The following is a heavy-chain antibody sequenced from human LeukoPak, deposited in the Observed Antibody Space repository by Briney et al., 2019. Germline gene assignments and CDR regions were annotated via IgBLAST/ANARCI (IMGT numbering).Heavy chain of an antibody. J-gene: IGHJ4*02. CDR1: GFTFSSYG. CDR3: AKERPGGDLNFDY. CDR2: IWYDGSNK. Sequence: PGGSLRLSCAASGFTFSSYGMHWVRQAPGKGLEWAAVIWYDGSNKYYADSVKGRFTISRDNSKNTLYLQMNSLRAEDTAVYYCAKERPGGDLNFDYWGQGTLVTVSS. D-gene: IGHD4-17*01. V-gene: IGHV3-30*02.